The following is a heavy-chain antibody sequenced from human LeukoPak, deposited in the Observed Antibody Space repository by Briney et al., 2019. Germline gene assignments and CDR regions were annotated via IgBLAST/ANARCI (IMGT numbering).Heavy chain of an antibody. CDR3: ARSVMARGVYWFDP. Sequence: GESLKISCEGSGYTFTSYWIAWVRQMPGKGLEWMGIIYPGDSDTRYSPSFQGQVTISADKSISPAYLQWSSLKAPDTAMYYCARSVMARGVYWFDPWGQGTLVIVSS. J-gene: IGHJ5*02. CDR1: GYTFTSYW. CDR2: IYPGDSDT. V-gene: IGHV5-51*01. D-gene: IGHD3-10*01.